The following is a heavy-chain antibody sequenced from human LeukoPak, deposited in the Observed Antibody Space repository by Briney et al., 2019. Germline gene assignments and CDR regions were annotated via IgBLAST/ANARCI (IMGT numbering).Heavy chain of an antibody. CDR3: ARDRSRGGFFDL. D-gene: IGHD3-16*01. Sequence: ASETLSLTCNVSGASINTFYWTWIRQPAGKGLEWLWRVYTTETTNYNPSFRGRLTMSLDTSKNQVSLELTSVTAADTAIYYFARDRSRGGFFDLWGRGTLVTVSS. V-gene: IGHV4-4*07. CDR1: GASINTFY. CDR2: VYTTETT. J-gene: IGHJ2*01.